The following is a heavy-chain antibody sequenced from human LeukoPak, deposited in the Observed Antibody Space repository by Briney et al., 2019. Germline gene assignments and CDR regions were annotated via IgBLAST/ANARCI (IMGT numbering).Heavy chain of an antibody. Sequence: AGGSLRLSCAASGLTVSSNYMNWVRQAPGKGLEWVSYISSSGSTIYYADSVKGRFTISRDNAKNSLYLQMNSLRAEDTAVYYCARNYDSSGWGLDYWGQGTLVTVSS. D-gene: IGHD3-22*01. CDR1: GLTVSSNY. V-gene: IGHV3-48*03. J-gene: IGHJ4*02. CDR2: ISSSGSTI. CDR3: ARNYDSSGWGLDY.